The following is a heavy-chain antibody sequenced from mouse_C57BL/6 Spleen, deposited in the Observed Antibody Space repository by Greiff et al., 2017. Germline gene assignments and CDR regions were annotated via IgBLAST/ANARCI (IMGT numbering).Heavy chain of an antibody. V-gene: IGHV1-55*01. CDR1: GYTFTSYW. CDR2: IYPGSGST. J-gene: IGHJ2*01. Sequence: QVQLQQPGAELVKPGASVKMSCKASGYTFTSYWITWVKQRPGQGLEWIGDIYPGSGSTNYNEKFKSKATLTVDTSSSTAYMQLSSLTSEDSAVYYCARGGTATVVDHYFDYWGQGTTLTVSS. CDR3: ARGGTATVVDHYFDY. D-gene: IGHD1-1*01.